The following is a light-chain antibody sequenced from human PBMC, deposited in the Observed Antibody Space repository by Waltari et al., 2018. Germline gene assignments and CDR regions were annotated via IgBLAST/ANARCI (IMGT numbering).Light chain of an antibody. CDR3: QQYYSSPWT. V-gene: IGKV4-1*01. J-gene: IGKJ1*01. CDR1: QSVFYSPYNQNC. CDR2: WAS. Sequence: DIVMTQSPDSLAVSLGERATIKCKSSQSVFYSPYNQNCLAWDQQKPGQPPELLFYWASTRESGVPDRFSGSGSGTDFTLTISSLQAEDVAFYYCQQYYSSPWTFGQGTKVEVK.